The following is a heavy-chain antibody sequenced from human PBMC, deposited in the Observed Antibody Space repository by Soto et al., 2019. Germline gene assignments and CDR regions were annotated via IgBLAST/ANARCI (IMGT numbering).Heavy chain of an antibody. CDR2: IYYSGST. CDR1: GGSISSGGYY. Sequence: QVQLQESGPGLVKPSQTLSLTCTVSGGSISSGGYYWSWIRQHPGKGLEGIGYIYYSGSTYYNPSLKGLVTISVDTSKDQFSLKLSSVTAADTAVYYCARGDYYDSSGYSGLLYNWFDPWGQGTLVTVSS. D-gene: IGHD3-22*01. CDR3: ARGDYYDSSGYSGLLYNWFDP. J-gene: IGHJ5*02. V-gene: IGHV4-31*01.